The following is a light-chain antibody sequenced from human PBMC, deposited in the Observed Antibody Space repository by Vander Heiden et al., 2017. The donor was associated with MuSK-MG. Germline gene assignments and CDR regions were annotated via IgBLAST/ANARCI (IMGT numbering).Light chain of an antibody. CDR2: SIS. CDR3: LLEDGGAKSVV. J-gene: IGLJ2*01. V-gene: IGLV7-43*01. Sequence: VVPQETSMTVSPGGTVTLTCSSITGAGTPGNYPSWVQRKPGQAPRTLIYSISNKHSGTPARFSGSLAGGTAAVTLTGVQSEDEAEYYWLLEDGGAKSVVFGGGTKLTVL. CDR1: TGAGTPGNY.